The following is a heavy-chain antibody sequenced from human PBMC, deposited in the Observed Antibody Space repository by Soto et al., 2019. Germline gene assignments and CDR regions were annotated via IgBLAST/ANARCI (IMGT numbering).Heavy chain of an antibody. D-gene: IGHD3-22*01. CDR3: ARGDYYERCGHFPDPYAI. V-gene: IGHV3-7*04. CDR2: IKPDGSEK. Sequence: GGSLRLSCAASGFTFSSHWMSWVRQAPGKGLEWVANIKPDGSEKWYVDSVKGRFTISRDNAKNSLYLQMNSLRAEDTAVYYCARGDYYERCGHFPDPYAIWRRRTTVPVSS. J-gene: IGHJ3*02. CDR1: GFTFSSHW.